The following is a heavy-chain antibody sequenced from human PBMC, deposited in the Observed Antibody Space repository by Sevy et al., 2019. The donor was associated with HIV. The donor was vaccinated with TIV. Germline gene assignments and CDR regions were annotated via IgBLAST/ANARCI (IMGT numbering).Heavy chain of an antibody. CDR1: GFRFSSYG. D-gene: IGHD3-16*02. V-gene: IGHV3-30*02. Sequence: GGSLRLSCAASGFRFSSYGMNWVRRAPGKGLEWVAFLPYDGSKEDYAASVKGRFTISRDNSKNTLYLQMNSLRAEETAVYYCTKDMVTFGGIIANSPGGFDIWGQGTMVTVSS. CDR2: LPYDGSKE. CDR3: TKDMVTFGGIIANSPGGFDI. J-gene: IGHJ3*02.